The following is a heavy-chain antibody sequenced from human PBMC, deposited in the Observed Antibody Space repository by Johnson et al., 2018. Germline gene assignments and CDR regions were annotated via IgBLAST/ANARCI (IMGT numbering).Heavy chain of an antibody. CDR2: ISYDGSNK. CDR1: GFTFSSYG. D-gene: IGHD3-16*02. J-gene: IGHJ6*03. CDR3: AKAPRGGYPGYYMDV. Sequence: QVQLGQAGGGVVQPGRSLILSCAASGFTFSSYGIHWVRQAPGKGLEWVAVISYDGSNKYYADSVKGRFTISRDNSKKTLYLQMNSLRAEEPAVYYFAKAPRGGYPGYYMDVWGKGTTVTVSS. V-gene: IGHV3-30*18.